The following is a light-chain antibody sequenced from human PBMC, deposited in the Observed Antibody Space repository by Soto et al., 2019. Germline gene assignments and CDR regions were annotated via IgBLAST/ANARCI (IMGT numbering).Light chain of an antibody. CDR2: DAS. CDR3: QQYNHWPLYT. Sequence: EVVMTQSPATLSVSPGERATLSCRASQSVSRNLAWYQQRPGRAPRLLIYDASTRATNIPTRFSGSGSGTEFTLPISRLQSEDFAFYYCQQYNHWPLYTFGQGTKLEIK. CDR1: QSVSRN. J-gene: IGKJ2*01. V-gene: IGKV3-15*01.